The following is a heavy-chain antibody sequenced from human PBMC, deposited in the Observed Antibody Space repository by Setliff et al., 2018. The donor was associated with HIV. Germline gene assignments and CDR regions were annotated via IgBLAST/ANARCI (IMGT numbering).Heavy chain of an antibody. V-gene: IGHV4-39*07. Sequence: SLPCTVSRDSIRNRAYYWGWIRQPPGKGLEWIGSIYYSGSAYYNPSFKSRVTLSVDTSENQFSLRLSSVTAADTAVYFCARGGTVSADFDSWGQGTLVTVSS. D-gene: IGHD6-19*01. CDR1: RDSIRNRAYY. CDR3: ARGGTVSADFDS. CDR2: IYYSGSA. J-gene: IGHJ4*02.